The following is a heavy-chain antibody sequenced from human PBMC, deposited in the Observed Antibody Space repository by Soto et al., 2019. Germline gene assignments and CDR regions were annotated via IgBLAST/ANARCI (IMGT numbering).Heavy chain of an antibody. Sequence: LETLSLTCSVSGGSVSSGSFHWSWIRQPPGKGLQFIGSIFYNGTANYSPSLKNRVSISIDTSQSQFFLQLISVAAADTAVYYCARIGGWYDIDFWGQGSLVTVSS. CDR3: ARIGGWYDIDF. V-gene: IGHV4-61*01. D-gene: IGHD6-19*01. CDR2: IFYNGTA. CDR1: GGSVSSGSFH. J-gene: IGHJ4*02.